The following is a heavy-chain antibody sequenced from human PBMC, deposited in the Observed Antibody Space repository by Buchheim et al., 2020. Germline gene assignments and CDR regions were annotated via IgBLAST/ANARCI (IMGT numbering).Heavy chain of an antibody. Sequence: QLQLQESGPGLVKPSETLSLTCIVSGGSISSSRYYWGWIRQPPGKGLEWIGTIHYSGTTYYNPSLRSRVPMSVDTSTNQFSLKLNSVTAADTAVYYCSRRTSVSSSDYWGQGTL. CDR2: IHYSGTT. V-gene: IGHV4-39*01. CDR3: SRRTSVSSSDY. D-gene: IGHD6-6*01. CDR1: GGSISSSRYY. J-gene: IGHJ4*02.